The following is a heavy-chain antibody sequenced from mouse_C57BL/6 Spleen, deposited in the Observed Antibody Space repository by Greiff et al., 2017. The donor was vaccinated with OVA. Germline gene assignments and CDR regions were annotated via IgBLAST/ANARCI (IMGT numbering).Heavy chain of an antibody. V-gene: IGHV1-81*01. Sequence: QVQLKQSGAELARPGASVKLSCKASGYTFTSYGISWVKQRTGQGLEWIGEIYPRSGNTYYNEKFKGKATLTADKSSSTAYMELRSLTSDDSAVYACGREEIDQGAMDDWGQETSVTVSS. CDR3: GREEIDQGAMDD. CDR1: GYTFTSYG. CDR2: IYPRSGNT. J-gene: IGHJ4*01. D-gene: IGHD3-2*02.